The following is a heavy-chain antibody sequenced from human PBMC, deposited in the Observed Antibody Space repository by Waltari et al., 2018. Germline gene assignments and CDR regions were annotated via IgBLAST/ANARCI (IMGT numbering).Heavy chain of an antibody. Sequence: QVQLQESGPGLVKPSETLSLTCAVSGYSISSGYYWSWIRQPPGKGLEWIGSIYHSGSTYYNPSLKSRVTISVDTSKNQFSLKLSSVTAADTAVYYCARRGVGLPIDYWGQGTLVTVSS. CDR3: ARRGVGLPIDY. CDR1: GYSISSGYY. J-gene: IGHJ4*02. CDR2: IYHSGST. V-gene: IGHV4-38-2*01. D-gene: IGHD3-10*01.